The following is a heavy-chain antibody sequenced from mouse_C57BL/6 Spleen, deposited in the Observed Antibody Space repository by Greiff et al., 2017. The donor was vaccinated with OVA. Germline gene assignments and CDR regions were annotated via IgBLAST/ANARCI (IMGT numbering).Heavy chain of an antibody. D-gene: IGHD2-14*01. V-gene: IGHV1-53*01. CDR2: INPSNGGT. CDR3: ARSGDLLQGFDY. CDR1: GYTFTSYW. J-gene: IGHJ2*01. Sequence: VQLQQSGTELVKPGASVKLSCKASGYTFTSYWLHWVKQRPGQGLEWIGNINPSNGGTNYNEKFKSKATLTVDKSSSTAYMQLSSLTSEDSAVYYCARSGDLLQGFDYWGQGTTLTVSS.